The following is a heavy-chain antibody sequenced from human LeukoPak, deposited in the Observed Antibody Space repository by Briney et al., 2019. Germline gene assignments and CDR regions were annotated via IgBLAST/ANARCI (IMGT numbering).Heavy chain of an antibody. CDR3: ARDRPPGYYTRYYSYGMDV. V-gene: IGHV4-31*03. CDR1: GGSISSGGYY. D-gene: IGHD3-22*01. J-gene: IGHJ6*02. CDR2: IYYSGST. Sequence: SETLSLTCTVSGGSISSGGYYWSRIRQHPGKGLEWIGYIYYSGSTYYNPSLKSRVTISVDTSKNQFSLKLSSVTAADTAVYYCARDRPPGYYTRYYSYGMDVWGQGTTVTVSS.